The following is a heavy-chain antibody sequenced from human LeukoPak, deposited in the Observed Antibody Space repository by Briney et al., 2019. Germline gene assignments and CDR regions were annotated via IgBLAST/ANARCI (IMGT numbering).Heavy chain of an antibody. CDR3: VGYSGSYSLDY. J-gene: IGHJ4*02. D-gene: IGHD1-26*01. V-gene: IGHV4-34*01. CDR2: INHSGST. Sequence: SETLSLTCAVYGGSFSGYYWSWIRQPPGKGREWIGEINHSGSTNYNPSLKSRVTISVDTSKNQFSLKLSSVTAADTAVYYCVGYSGSYSLDYWGQGTLVTVSS. CDR1: GGSFSGYY.